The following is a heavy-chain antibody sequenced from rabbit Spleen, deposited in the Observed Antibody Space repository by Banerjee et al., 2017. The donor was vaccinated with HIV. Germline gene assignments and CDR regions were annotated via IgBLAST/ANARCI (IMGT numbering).Heavy chain of an antibody. D-gene: IGHD4-1*01. Sequence: QLTETGGDLVQPGGSLTLSCKASGFDFTNYYISWVRQAPGKGLEWIGIIYSAKGSTDYASWVNGRFTISSDNAQSTVDLKMTSLTAADTATYFCAKDMGVAAGYFFNLWGQGTLVTVS. CDR1: GFDFTNYY. CDR2: IYSAKGST. CDR3: AKDMGVAAGYFFNL. J-gene: IGHJ4*01. V-gene: IGHV1S7*01.